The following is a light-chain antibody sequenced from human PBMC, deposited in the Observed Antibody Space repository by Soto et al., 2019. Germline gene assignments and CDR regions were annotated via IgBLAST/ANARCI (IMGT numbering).Light chain of an antibody. CDR3: QQYNSYWAIT. Sequence: DIQMTQSPSTLSGSVGDRVTITCRASQTISSWLAWYQQKPGKAPKLLIYKASTLKSGVPSRFSGSGSGTEFTLTISSLQPDDFATYYCQQYNSYWAITFGQGTRLEI. J-gene: IGKJ5*01. CDR2: KAS. CDR1: QTISSW. V-gene: IGKV1-5*03.